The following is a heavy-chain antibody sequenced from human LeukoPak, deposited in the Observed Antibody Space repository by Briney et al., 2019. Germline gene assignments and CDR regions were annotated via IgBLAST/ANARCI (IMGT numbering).Heavy chain of an antibody. CDR3: ARPYYYDSSGYGDYYYYGMDV. V-gene: IGHV4-31*03. D-gene: IGHD3-22*01. CDR1: GGSISSGGYY. Sequence: SETLSLTCTVSGGSISSGGYYWSWIRQHPGKGLEWIGYIYYSGSTYYNPSLKSRVTISVDTSKNQFSLKLSSVTAADTAVYYCARPYYYDSSGYGDYYYYGMDVWGQGTTVTVSS. J-gene: IGHJ6*02. CDR2: IYYSGST.